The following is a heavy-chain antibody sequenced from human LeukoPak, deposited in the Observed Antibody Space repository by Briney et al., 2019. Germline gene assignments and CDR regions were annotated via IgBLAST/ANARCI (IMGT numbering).Heavy chain of an antibody. CDR2: IKQDGSEK. D-gene: IGHD3-22*01. CDR3: ARASSSGYRGADY. J-gene: IGHJ4*02. CDR1: GFTFSSYW. Sequence: PGGSLRLSSAASGFTFSSYWMSWVRQAPGKGLEWVANIKQDGSEKYYVDSVKGLFTISRDNAKNSLYLQMNSLRAEDTAVYYCARASSSGYRGADYWGQGTLVTVSS. V-gene: IGHV3-7*01.